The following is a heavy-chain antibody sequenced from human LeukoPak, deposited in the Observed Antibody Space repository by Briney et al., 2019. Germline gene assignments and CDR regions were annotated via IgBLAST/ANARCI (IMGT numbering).Heavy chain of an antibody. D-gene: IGHD6-6*01. J-gene: IGHJ6*03. CDR3: ATYSSSSLNYYYYMDV. CDR2: MNPNSGNT. Sequence: ASVKVSCKASGYTFTSYDINWVRQATGQGLEWMGWMNPNSGNTGYAQKFQGRVTMTRNTSISTAYMELSSLRSEDTAMYYCATYSSSSLNYYYYMDVWGKGTTVTVSS. V-gene: IGHV1-8*01. CDR1: GYTFTSYD.